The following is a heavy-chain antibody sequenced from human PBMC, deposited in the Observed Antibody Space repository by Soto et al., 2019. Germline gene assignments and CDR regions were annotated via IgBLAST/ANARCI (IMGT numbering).Heavy chain of an antibody. CDR3: ARGDCTNGVCSKTSFDP. CDR1: GYTFTSYA. Sequence: ASVKVSCKASGYTFTSYAMHWVRQAPGQRLEWMGWINAGNGNTKYSQKFQGRVTITRDTSASTAYMELSSLRSEDTAVYYCARGDCTNGVCSKTSFDPWGQGTLVTVSS. V-gene: IGHV1-3*01. CDR2: INAGNGNT. J-gene: IGHJ5*02. D-gene: IGHD2-8*01.